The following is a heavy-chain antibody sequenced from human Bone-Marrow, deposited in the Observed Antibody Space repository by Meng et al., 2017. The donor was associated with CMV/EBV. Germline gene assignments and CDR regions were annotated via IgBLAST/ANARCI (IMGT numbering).Heavy chain of an antibody. CDR2: ISSSSSYI. CDR3: ARLFYDYVWGSYPYYFDY. CDR1: GFTFSSYS. D-gene: IGHD3-16*01. J-gene: IGHJ4*02. V-gene: IGHV3-21*01. Sequence: EVQLVESGGGMVKPGGSLRLSCAALGFTFSSYSMNWVRQAPGKGLEWVSSISSSSSYIYYADSVKGRFTISRDNAKNSLYLQMNSLRAEDTAVYYCARLFYDYVWGSYPYYFDYWGQGPLVTVAS.